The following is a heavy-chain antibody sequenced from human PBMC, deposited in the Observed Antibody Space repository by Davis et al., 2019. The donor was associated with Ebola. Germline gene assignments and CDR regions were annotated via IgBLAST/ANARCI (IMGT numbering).Heavy chain of an antibody. CDR1: GFTFSSYS. Sequence: GESLKISCAASGFTFSSYSMNWVRQAPGKGLEWVAVIWYDGSNKYYADSVKGRFTIPRDNSKNTLYLQMNSLRAEDTAVYYCARVEPQGAFDIWGQGTMVTVSS. CDR3: ARVEPQGAFDI. V-gene: IGHV3-33*08. J-gene: IGHJ3*02. CDR2: IWYDGSNK. D-gene: IGHD1-14*01.